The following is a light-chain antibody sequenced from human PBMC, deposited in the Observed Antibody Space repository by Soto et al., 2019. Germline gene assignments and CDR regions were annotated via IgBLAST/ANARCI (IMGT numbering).Light chain of an antibody. J-gene: IGKJ1*01. CDR3: QQYGSSPKT. V-gene: IGKV3-20*01. Sequence: TQSTGTRSMSPAQRRTRAVKASQSVRGSNLAWYQQKPGQAPRLLIYGASSRASGIPDRFRGSGSGSGFSLPTSRLAREDVALYYCQQYGSSPKTFGQGTKVDIK. CDR2: GAS. CDR1: QSVRGSN.